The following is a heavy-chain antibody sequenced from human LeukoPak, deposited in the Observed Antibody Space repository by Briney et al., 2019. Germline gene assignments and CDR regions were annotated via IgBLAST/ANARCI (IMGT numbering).Heavy chain of an antibody. J-gene: IGHJ4*02. V-gene: IGHV3-49*04. CDR1: GFHFGEYA. Sequence: PGGSLRLPCTGSGFHFGEYAVNWVRQAPGKGLEWVGLITSKASGGTAEYAASVRGRFTISRDDSKSIAYLHLNSLKSEDTAVYFCTREVERGGSYWGGDYWGQGTLVTVSS. D-gene: IGHD1-26*01. CDR3: TREVERGGSYWGGDY. CDR2: ITSKASGGTA.